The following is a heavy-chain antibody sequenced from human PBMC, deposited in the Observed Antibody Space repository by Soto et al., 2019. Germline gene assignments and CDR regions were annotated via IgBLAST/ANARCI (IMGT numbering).Heavy chain of an antibody. CDR1: NGSVSSGTYS. CDR3: ARGHYYYGMDV. V-gene: IGHV4-30-2*01. J-gene: IGHJ6*02. CDR2: IYYSGTT. Sequence: TLSLTCTVSNGSVSSGTYSWSWVRQPPGKGLEWIGYIYYSGTTYYTPSLKSRLTMSMGRANDHFSLNLTSVTAADTAVYFCARGHYYYGMDVWGQGITGTVSS.